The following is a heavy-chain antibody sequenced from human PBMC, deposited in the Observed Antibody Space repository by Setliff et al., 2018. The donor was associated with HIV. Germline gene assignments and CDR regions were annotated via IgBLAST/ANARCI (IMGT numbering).Heavy chain of an antibody. D-gene: IGHD3-9*01. CDR1: GYNLTELS. CDR2: FDPEQSET. Sequence: ASVKVSCKVSGYNLTELSVHWVRQAPGNGLEWMGGFDPEQSETVYAQRFQGRVTFTEDTSTDTAYMDLISLTSDDTAVYFCAAPLTGPDGFDMWGQGTMVTVSS. V-gene: IGHV1-24*01. J-gene: IGHJ3*02. CDR3: AAPLTGPDGFDM.